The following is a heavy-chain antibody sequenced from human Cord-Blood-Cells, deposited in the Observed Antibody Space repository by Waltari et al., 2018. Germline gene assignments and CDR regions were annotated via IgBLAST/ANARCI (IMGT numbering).Heavy chain of an antibody. CDR2: IYYSGST. D-gene: IGHD2-2*01. CDR3: ARPAVPAAMLDAFDI. Sequence: QLQLQESGPGLVKPSETLSLTCTVSVGSISSSSYYWGWIRQPPGKGLEWIGSIYYSGSTYYNPSLKSRVTISVDTSKNQFSLKLSSVTAADTAVYYCARPAVPAAMLDAFDIWGQGTMVTVSS. CDR1: VGSISSSSYY. V-gene: IGHV4-39*07. J-gene: IGHJ3*02.